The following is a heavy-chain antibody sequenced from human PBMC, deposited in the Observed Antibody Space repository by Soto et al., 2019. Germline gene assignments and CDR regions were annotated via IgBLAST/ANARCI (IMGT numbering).Heavy chain of an antibody. D-gene: IGHD2-2*03. V-gene: IGHV1-69*04. CDR1: GYTFTSYG. J-gene: IGHJ6*02. Sequence: SVKVSCKASGYTFTSYGISWVRQAPGQGLEWMGRIIPILGIANYAQKFQGRVTITADKSTSTAYMELSSLRSEDTAVYYCVLWIKDYYYSGMDVWGQGTTVTVSS. CDR2: IIPILGIA. CDR3: VLWIKDYYYSGMDV.